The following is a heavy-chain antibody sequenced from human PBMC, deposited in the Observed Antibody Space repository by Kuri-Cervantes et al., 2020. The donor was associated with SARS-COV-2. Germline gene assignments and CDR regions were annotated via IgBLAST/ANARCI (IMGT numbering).Heavy chain of an antibody. J-gene: IGHJ4*02. Sequence: GESLKISCAASGFTFSSYGMHWVRQAPGEGLEWVAVIWYDGSNKYYADSVKGRFTISRDNSKNTLYLQMNSLRAEDTAVYYCARDRGYGGLRYYFDYWGQGTLVTVSS. D-gene: IGHD5-12*01. CDR2: IWYDGSNK. CDR3: ARDRGYGGLRYYFDY. CDR1: GFTFSSYG. V-gene: IGHV3-33*08.